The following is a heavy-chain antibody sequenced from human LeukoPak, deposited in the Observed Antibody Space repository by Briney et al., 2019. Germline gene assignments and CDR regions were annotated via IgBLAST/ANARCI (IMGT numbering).Heavy chain of an antibody. CDR1: GGSIRSSYYY. J-gene: IGHJ3*01. D-gene: IGHD2-2*01. Sequence: SETLSLTCTVSGGSIRSSYYYWGWIRQPPGKGLEWIGSIYDSGSTYYNPSLKSRVTISVDTSKNQFSLKLSSVTAADTAVFYCVYCSSTSCHGFDVWGQGTVVTVSS. V-gene: IGHV4-39*01. CDR2: IYDSGST. CDR3: VYCSSTSCHGFDV.